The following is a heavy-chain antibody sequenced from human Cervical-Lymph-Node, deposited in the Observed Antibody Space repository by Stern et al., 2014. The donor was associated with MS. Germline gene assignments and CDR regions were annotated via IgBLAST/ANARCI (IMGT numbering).Heavy chain of an antibody. J-gene: IGHJ4*02. CDR1: GGSISSSYY. V-gene: IGHV4-39*01. Sequence: QVQLQESGPGLVKPSETLSRTCTVSGGSISSSYYWGWIRQSSGKGLEWIGSFCDPGSPFSTPSQKSRAPIPVDTPNTQSPLKLSSVTAADTAVYYCVRQVTVRSRFDYWGQGTLVTVSS. CDR3: VRQVTVRSRFDY. D-gene: IGHD4-11*01. CDR2: FCDPGSP.